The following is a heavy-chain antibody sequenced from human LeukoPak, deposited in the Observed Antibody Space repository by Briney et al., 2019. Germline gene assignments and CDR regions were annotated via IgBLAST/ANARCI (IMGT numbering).Heavy chain of an antibody. Sequence: PSETLSLTCTVSGGSISSYYWSWIRQPPGKGLEWIGYIYYSGSTNYNPSLKSRVTISVDTSKNRFSLKLSSVTAADTAVYYCARLIAAAGRSLDYYYYMDVWGKGTTVTISS. V-gene: IGHV4-59*01. D-gene: IGHD6-13*01. CDR1: GGSISSYY. J-gene: IGHJ6*03. CDR3: ARLIAAAGRSLDYYYYMDV. CDR2: IYYSGST.